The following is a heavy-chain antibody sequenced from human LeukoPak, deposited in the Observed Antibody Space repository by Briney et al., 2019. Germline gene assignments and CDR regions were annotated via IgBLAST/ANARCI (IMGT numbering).Heavy chain of an antibody. D-gene: IGHD1-26*01. V-gene: IGHV3-23*01. Sequence: PGGSLRLSCAASGFTFSSYAMSWVRQAPGKGLEWVSAISGSGGSTYYADSVKGRFTISRDNSKNTLYLQMNSLRAEDTAVYYCAKYSGSFTRDYYYYYGMDAWGQGTTVTVSS. J-gene: IGHJ6*02. CDR3: AKYSGSFTRDYYYYYGMDA. CDR1: GFTFSSYA. CDR2: ISGSGGST.